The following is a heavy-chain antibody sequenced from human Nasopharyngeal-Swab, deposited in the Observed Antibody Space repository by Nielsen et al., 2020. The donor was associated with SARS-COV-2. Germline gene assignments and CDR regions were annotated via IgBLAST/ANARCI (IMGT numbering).Heavy chain of an antibody. Sequence: GESLKISCAASGFTFSSYWMSWVRQAPGKGLEWVANIKQDGSEKYYVDSVKGRFTNSRDNAKNSLYLQMNSLRAEDTAVYYCARVHSSGWLPAVMDVWGQGTTVTVSS. D-gene: IGHD6-19*01. V-gene: IGHV3-7*01. CDR2: IKQDGSEK. J-gene: IGHJ6*02. CDR3: ARVHSSGWLPAVMDV. CDR1: GFTFSSYW.